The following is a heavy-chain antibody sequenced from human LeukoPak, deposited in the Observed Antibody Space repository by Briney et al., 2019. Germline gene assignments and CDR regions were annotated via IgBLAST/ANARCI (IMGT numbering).Heavy chain of an antibody. D-gene: IGHD1-26*01. Sequence: PSETLSLTCTVSGGSISSGGYYWSWIRQHPGKGLEWIGYIYYSGSTYYNPSLKSRVTISADTSKNQFSLKLSSVTAADTAVYYCARTGWGKLVGAFGYWGQGTLVTVSS. CDR1: GGSISSGGYY. CDR3: ARTGWGKLVGAFGY. V-gene: IGHV4-31*03. J-gene: IGHJ4*02. CDR2: IYYSGST.